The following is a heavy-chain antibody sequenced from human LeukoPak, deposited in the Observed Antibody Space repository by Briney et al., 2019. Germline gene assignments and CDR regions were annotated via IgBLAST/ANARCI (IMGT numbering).Heavy chain of an antibody. J-gene: IGHJ4*02. V-gene: IGHV1-2*02. CDR3: ATSDPGYSSGWYLDY. Sequence: ASVKVSCKASGYTFTGYYMHWVRQAPGQGLEWMGWINPNSGGTNYAQKFQGRVTMTRDTSISTAYMELSRLRSDDTAVYYCATSDPGYSSGWYLDYWGQGTLVTVSS. CDR1: GYTFTGYY. CDR2: INPNSGGT. D-gene: IGHD6-19*01.